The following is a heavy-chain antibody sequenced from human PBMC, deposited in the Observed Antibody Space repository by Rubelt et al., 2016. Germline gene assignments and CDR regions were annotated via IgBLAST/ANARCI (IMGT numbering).Heavy chain of an antibody. V-gene: IGHV3-66*01. Sequence: EVPLVESGGSLVQPGGYLRLSCAASGFTVSNSYMNWVRQAPGKGLEWVSLIYSDGGPYYADSVQGRFNIPRDNSKNRLYLQKNSLRAEDTAVYYCAKDMDSSYNYFDYWGQGTLVTVSS. CDR2: IYSDGGP. CDR1: GFTVSNSY. CDR3: AKDMDSSYNYFDY. D-gene: IGHD6-6*01. J-gene: IGHJ4*02.